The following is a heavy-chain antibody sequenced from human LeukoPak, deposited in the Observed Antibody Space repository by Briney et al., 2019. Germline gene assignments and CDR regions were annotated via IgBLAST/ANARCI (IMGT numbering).Heavy chain of an antibody. D-gene: IGHD6-13*01. CDR2: IIPIFGTA. CDR3: ARRAAAANDAFDI. J-gene: IGHJ3*02. V-gene: IGHV1-69*13. Sequence: ASVKVSCKASGGTFSSYAISWVRQAPGQGLEWMGGIIPIFGTANYAQKFQGRVTITADESTSTAYMELSSLRSEDTAVYYCARRAAAANDAFDIWGQGTMVTVSS. CDR1: GGTFSSYA.